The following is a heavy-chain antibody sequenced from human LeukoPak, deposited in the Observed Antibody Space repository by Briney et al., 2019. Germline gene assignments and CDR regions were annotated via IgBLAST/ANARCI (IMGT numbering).Heavy chain of an antibody. CDR1: GGSISSGTYY. Sequence: SETLSLTCTVSGGSISSGTYYWTWIRQPPGKGLEWVGYIHHSGSTYYKPSLKSRVTISIDRSKNQFSLKLSSVTAADTAVYYCASCSGGSCYSPSDAFDIWGQGTLVTVSS. CDR3: ASCSGGSCYSPSDAFDI. D-gene: IGHD2-15*01. V-gene: IGHV4-30-2*02. J-gene: IGHJ3*02. CDR2: IHHSGST.